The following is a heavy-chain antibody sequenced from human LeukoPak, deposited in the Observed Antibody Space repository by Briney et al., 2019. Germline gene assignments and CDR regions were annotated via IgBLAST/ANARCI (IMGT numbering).Heavy chain of an antibody. CDR2: IYSGGST. CDR3: ARGAPILTGYSGAFDI. J-gene: IGHJ3*02. V-gene: IGHV3-66*01. Sequence: GGSLRLSCAASGFTVSSNYMSWVRQAPGKGLEWVSVIYSGGSTYYADSVKGRFTISRDNSKNTLYLQMNSLRAEDTAVYYCARGAPILTGYSGAFDIWGQGTMVTVSS. CDR1: GFTVSSNY. D-gene: IGHD3-9*01.